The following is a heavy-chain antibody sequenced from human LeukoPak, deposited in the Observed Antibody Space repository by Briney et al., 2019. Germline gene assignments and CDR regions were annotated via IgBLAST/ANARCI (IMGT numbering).Heavy chain of an antibody. Sequence: SETLSLTCTVSGGSISNYYWSWIRQPPGKGLEWIAYIYYTGSTNYNPSLKSRVTISVDTSKNKFSLKLSSVTAADTAVYYCARAQEYCSSTSCNHYYYYYMDVWGKGTTVTVSS. CDR1: GGSISNYY. CDR3: ARAQEYCSSTSCNHYYYYYMDV. CDR2: IYYTGST. J-gene: IGHJ6*03. D-gene: IGHD2-2*01. V-gene: IGHV4-59*01.